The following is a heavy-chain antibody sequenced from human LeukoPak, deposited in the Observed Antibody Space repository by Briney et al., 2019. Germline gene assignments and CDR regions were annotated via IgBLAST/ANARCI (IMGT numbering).Heavy chain of an antibody. Sequence: PGGSLRLSCAASGFTFSSYSMNWVRQAPGKGLEWVSYISSSSSTIYYADSVKGRFTISRDNAKNSLYLQMNSLRAEDTAVYYCARDLVGDYDSSGYGLEYFQHWGQGTRVTVSS. V-gene: IGHV3-48*04. CDR1: GFTFSSYS. CDR3: ARDLVGDYDSSGYGLEYFQH. J-gene: IGHJ1*01. D-gene: IGHD3-22*01. CDR2: ISSSSSTI.